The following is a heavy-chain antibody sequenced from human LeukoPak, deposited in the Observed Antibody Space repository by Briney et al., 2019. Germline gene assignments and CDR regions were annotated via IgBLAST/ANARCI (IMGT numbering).Heavy chain of an antibody. CDR2: ISSSGSTI. CDR1: GFTFSSYE. J-gene: IGHJ6*04. V-gene: IGHV3-48*03. Sequence: GGSLRLSGAASGFTFSSYEMNWVRQAPGKGLEWVSYISSSGSTIYSADPVKGRFTISRDNAKTSLYLQMNSLRAEDTAVYYCAELGITMIGGVWGKGTTVTISS. CDR3: AELGITMIGGV. D-gene: IGHD3-10*02.